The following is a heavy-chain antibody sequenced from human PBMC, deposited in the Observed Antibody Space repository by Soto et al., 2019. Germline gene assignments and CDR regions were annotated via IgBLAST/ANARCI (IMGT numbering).Heavy chain of an antibody. D-gene: IGHD5-18*01. Sequence: QVQLQQWGAGLLKPSETLSLTCAVYGGSFSGYYWSWIRQPPGKGLEWIGEINHSGSTNYNPSLKSRVTISVDTSKNQCSLKLSSVTAADTAVYYCAREGYSYAYDYWGQGTLVPVSS. CDR2: INHSGST. J-gene: IGHJ4*02. CDR3: AREGYSYAYDY. CDR1: GGSFSGYY. V-gene: IGHV4-34*01.